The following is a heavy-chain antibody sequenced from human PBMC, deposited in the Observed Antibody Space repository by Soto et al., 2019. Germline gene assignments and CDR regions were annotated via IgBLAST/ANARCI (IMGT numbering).Heavy chain of an antibody. V-gene: IGHV3-23*01. CDR2: ISGTGSPT. CDR3: ARDMSGGTYNYYYGMDV. D-gene: IGHD1-26*01. Sequence: PGGSLRLSCAASGFTFGASNLQWVRQAPGRGLEWVSAISGTGSPTYYADSVKGRFTISRDNSKNTLYLQMNSLRADDTAVYYCARDMSGGTYNYYYGMDVWGQGTTVTVSS. J-gene: IGHJ6*02. CDR1: GFTFGASN.